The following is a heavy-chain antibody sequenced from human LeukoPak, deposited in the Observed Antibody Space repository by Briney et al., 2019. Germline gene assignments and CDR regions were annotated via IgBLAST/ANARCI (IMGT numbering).Heavy chain of an antibody. D-gene: IGHD6-13*01. CDR3: ARLGSSWDFFDF. J-gene: IGHJ4*02. CDR2: IKQDAGEI. Sequence: PGGSLRVSCVASGFTLSVYWMSWVRQLPGKGLEWVANIKQDAGEIRYVDSVKGRFTISRDNAKNSVYLQMNSLRAEDTGVYYCARLGSSWDFFDFWGQGTLVTVS. V-gene: IGHV3-7*01. CDR1: GFTLSVYW.